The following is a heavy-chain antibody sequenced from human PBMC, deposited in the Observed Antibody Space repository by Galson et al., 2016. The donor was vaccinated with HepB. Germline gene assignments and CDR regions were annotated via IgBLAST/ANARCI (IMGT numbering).Heavy chain of an antibody. CDR2: FCYTGIT. V-gene: IGHV4-39*01. CDR1: GGSVTNHQYC. D-gene: IGHD2-21*01. CDR3: VDYCGGGACPDY. J-gene: IGHJ4*02. Sequence: SETLSLTCIVSGGSVTNHQYCWGWVRQAPGKGLEWIASFCYTGITYYNPSLRSRLTMDVDTSKFQLFLHLRSVAAADTAVYYCVDYCGGGACPDYWGQGTLVTVSS.